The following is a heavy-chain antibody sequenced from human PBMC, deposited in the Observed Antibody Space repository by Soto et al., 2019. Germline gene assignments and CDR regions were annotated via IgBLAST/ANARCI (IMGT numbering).Heavy chain of an antibody. D-gene: IGHD1-26*01. CDR2: ISGSGGST. CDR3: AKDGSIVGNWFDP. V-gene: IGHV3-23*01. Sequence: VGSLRLSGAASGFTFSSYAMSWVRQAPGKGLEWVSAISGSGGSTYYADSVKGRFTISRDNSKNTLYLQMNSLRAEDTAVYYCAKDGSIVGNWFDPWGQGTLVTVSS. CDR1: GFTFSSYA. J-gene: IGHJ5*02.